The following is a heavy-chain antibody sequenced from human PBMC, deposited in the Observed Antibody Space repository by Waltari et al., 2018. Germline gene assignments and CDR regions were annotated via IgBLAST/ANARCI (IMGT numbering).Heavy chain of an antibody. CDR2: INGGGVNT. CDR1: GFTFSNYA. CDR3: AKHPTVGNFDY. D-gene: IGHD4-4*01. J-gene: IGHJ4*02. Sequence: VQLLESGGGLVQPGGSLRLSCAASGFTFSNYAMSWVRQAPGKGREWVSVINGGGVNTYYADSVKGRLTISRDNSKNTLYLQMNSLRAEDTAVYYCAKHPTVGNFDYWGQGTLVTVSP. V-gene: IGHV3-23*01.